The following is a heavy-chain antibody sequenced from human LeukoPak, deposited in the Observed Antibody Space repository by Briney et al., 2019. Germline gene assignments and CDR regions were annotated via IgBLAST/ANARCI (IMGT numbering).Heavy chain of an antibody. CDR1: GFTFSGNY. Sequence: GGSLRLSCAASGFTFSGNYMSWVRQAPGKGLEWVSVIYSGGSTYYSDAVKGGCTISRDNSKNTRYRQMKSLRAEDTAVYYCARARYYDILTGYPLYFDYWGQGTLVTVSS. J-gene: IGHJ4*02. CDR2: IYSGGST. CDR3: ARARYYDILTGYPLYFDY. V-gene: IGHV3-53*01. D-gene: IGHD3-9*01.